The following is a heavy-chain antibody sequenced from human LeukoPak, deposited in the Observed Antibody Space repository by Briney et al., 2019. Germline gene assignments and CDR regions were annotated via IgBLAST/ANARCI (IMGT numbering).Heavy chain of an antibody. CDR3: ARERLGGGNWFDP. CDR1: GFTFTSYG. CDR2: ISAYNGNT. J-gene: IGHJ5*02. Sequence: ASVKVSCKASGFTFTSYGISWVRQAPGQGLEWMGWISAYNGNTNYAQNLQGRVTMTTDTSTTTVYMELRSLRSDDTAVYYCARERLGGGNWFDPWGQGTLVTVSS. D-gene: IGHD2-15*01. V-gene: IGHV1-18*01.